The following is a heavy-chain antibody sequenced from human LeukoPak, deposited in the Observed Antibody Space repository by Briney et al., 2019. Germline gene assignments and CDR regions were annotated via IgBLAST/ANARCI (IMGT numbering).Heavy chain of an antibody. D-gene: IGHD6-6*01. V-gene: IGHV3-30*18. CDR1: GFTFSSYG. J-gene: IGHJ4*02. CDR2: ISYDGSNK. CDR3: AKDLSSRTGSYYFDY. Sequence: GGSLRLSCAASGFTFSSYGMHWVRQAPGKGLEWVAVISYDGSNKYYADSVKGRFTISRDNSKNTLYLQMNSLRAEDTAVYYCAKDLSSRTGSYYFDYWGQGTLVTVSS.